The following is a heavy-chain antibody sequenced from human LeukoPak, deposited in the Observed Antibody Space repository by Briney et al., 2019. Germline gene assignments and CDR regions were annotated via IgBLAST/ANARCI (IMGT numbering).Heavy chain of an antibody. CDR1: GGTFSSYA. D-gene: IGHD2-2*01. CDR2: IIPIFGTA. V-gene: IGHV1-69*13. CDR3: ARELGCSSTSCYFPWFDP. J-gene: IGHJ5*02. Sequence: SVKVSCKASGGTFSSYAISWLRQAPGQGLEWMGGIIPIFGTANYAQKFQGRVTITADESTSTAYMELSSLRSEDTAVYYCARELGCSSTSCYFPWFDPWGQGTLVTVSS.